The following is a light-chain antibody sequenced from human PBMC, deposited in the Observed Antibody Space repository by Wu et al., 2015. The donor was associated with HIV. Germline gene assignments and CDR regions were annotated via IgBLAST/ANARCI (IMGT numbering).Light chain of an antibody. CDR2: VSS. CDR1: QSLSKYQ. V-gene: IGKV3-20*01. Sequence: EIVLTQSPGTLSLSPGERATLSCRASQSLSKYQLAWYQQKPGQAPRLLIYVSSSRATGVPDRFSGSGSGTDFTLTISSMQSEDFAVYYCQQYNNWPPMYTFGQGTKLEIK. J-gene: IGKJ2*01. CDR3: QQYNNWPPMYT.